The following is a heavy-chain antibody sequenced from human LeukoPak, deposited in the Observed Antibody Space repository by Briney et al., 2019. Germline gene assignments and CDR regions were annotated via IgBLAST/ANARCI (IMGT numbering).Heavy chain of an antibody. Sequence: GGSLRLSCAASGFTFSNYGMHWVRQAPGKGLEWVAVISYDGSNKHYADSVKGRFTISRDNSKNTLYLQVNSLSSEDTAVYYCAKGGDSYGFGSYFDYWGQGSLVTVSS. CDR2: ISYDGSNK. CDR1: GFTFSNYG. J-gene: IGHJ4*02. D-gene: IGHD5-18*01. V-gene: IGHV3-30*18. CDR3: AKGGDSYGFGSYFDY.